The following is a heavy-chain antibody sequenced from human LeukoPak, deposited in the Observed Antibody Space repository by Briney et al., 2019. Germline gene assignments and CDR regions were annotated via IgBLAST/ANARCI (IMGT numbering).Heavy chain of an antibody. Sequence: PSETLSLTCTVSGGSISSSSYYWGWIRQPPGKGLEWIGSIYYSGSTYYNPSLKSRVTISVDTSKNQFSLKLSSVTAADTAVYYCARRGYGDYADAFDIWGQGTTVTVSS. CDR3: ARRGYGDYADAFDI. J-gene: IGHJ3*02. V-gene: IGHV4-39*01. D-gene: IGHD4-17*01. CDR2: IYYSGST. CDR1: GGSISSSSYY.